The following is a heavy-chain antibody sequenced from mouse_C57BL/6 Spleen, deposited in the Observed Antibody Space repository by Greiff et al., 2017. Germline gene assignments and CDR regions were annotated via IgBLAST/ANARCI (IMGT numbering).Heavy chain of an antibody. CDR2: IDPEDGET. V-gene: IGHV14-2*01. Sequence: EVQLQQSGAELVKPGASVKLSCTASGFNIKDYYMHWVKQRTEQGLEWIGRIDPEDGETKYVPKFQGKATITADTSSNTAYLQLSSLTSEDTAVYYCALITTVVATNWYFDVWGTGTTVTVSS. CDR1: GFNIKDYY. J-gene: IGHJ1*03. CDR3: ALITTVVATNWYFDV. D-gene: IGHD1-1*01.